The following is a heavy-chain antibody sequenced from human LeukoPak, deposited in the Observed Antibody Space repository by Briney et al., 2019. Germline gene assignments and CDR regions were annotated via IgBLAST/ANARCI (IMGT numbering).Heavy chain of an antibody. CDR3: AKSASGRKRYFDY. V-gene: IGHV3-23*01. J-gene: IGHJ4*02. D-gene: IGHD3-10*01. CDR2: ISGSGGST. Sequence: GGSLRLSCAASGFTFSGYAMTWVRQAPGKGLEWVSAISGSGGSTYYADSVKGRFTISRDNSKNTLYLQMNSLRAEDTAVYYCAKSASGRKRYFDYWGQETWVTVSS. CDR1: GFTFSGYA.